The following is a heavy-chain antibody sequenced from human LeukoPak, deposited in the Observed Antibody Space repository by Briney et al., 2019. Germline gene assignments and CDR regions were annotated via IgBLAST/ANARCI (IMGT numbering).Heavy chain of an antibody. D-gene: IGHD2-15*01. Sequence: SGTLSLTCTVSGGSITSYYWTWTRQPPGKGREWIGYIYHSGTTNYNPPLKSRVTISVDTSQNQFSLKLSSVTAADTAVYYCAQKAPYSPGYSQDWGQGTLVTVSS. J-gene: IGHJ1*01. CDR3: AQKAPYSPGYSQD. CDR2: IYHSGTT. V-gene: IGHV4-59*01. CDR1: GGSITSYY.